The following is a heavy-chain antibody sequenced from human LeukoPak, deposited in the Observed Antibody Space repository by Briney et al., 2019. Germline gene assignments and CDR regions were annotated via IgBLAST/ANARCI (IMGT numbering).Heavy chain of an antibody. Sequence: GGSLRLSCAASGFTVSSNYMSWVRQAPGKGLEWVSVIYSGGSTYSADSVKGRFTISRDNSKNTLYLQMNSLRAEDTAVYYCAAGGPLYSYGYGMDVWGQGTTVTVTS. CDR2: IYSGGST. CDR1: GFTVSSNY. CDR3: AAGGPLYSYGYGMDV. J-gene: IGHJ6*02. D-gene: IGHD5-18*01. V-gene: IGHV3-66*01.